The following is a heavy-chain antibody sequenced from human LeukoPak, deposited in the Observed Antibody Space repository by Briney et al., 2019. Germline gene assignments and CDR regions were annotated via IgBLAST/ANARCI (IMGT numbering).Heavy chain of an antibody. CDR1: GLTFSNYA. Sequence: GESLRLSCAASGLTFSNYAMTWVRLAPGKGLEWVSRLSGSGGATCYAGSVKGRFTISRDNSKNTLYLRMNSLRAEDTAVYYCAKDRTPYSRSGGYYLGAFDIWGHGTLVTVSS. CDR2: LSGSGGAT. J-gene: IGHJ3*02. V-gene: IGHV3-23*01. CDR3: AKDRTPYSRSGGYYLGAFDI. D-gene: IGHD3-10*01.